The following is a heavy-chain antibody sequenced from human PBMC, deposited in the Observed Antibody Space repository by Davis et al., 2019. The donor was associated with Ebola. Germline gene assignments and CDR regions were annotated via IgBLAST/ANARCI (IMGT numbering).Heavy chain of an antibody. D-gene: IGHD6-19*01. CDR3: ARVRAIAVAGTGDY. CDR1: GGSISSSGYF. V-gene: IGHV4-39*07. J-gene: IGHJ4*02. CDR2: TYYSGST. Sequence: SETLSLTCTVSGGSISSSGYFWGWIRQTPGKGLEWIGSTYYSGSTNYNPSLKSRVTISVDTSKNQFSLKLSSVTAADTAVYYCARVRAIAVAGTGDYWGQGTLVTVSS.